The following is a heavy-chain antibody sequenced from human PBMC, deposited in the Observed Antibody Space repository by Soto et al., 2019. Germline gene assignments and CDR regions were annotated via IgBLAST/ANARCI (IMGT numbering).Heavy chain of an antibody. CDR3: AGRGSGSYYDC. D-gene: IGHD1-26*01. Sequence: EVQLLESGGGLVQPGGSLRLSCAASGFTFSSYAMRWVRQAPGKGLEWVSAISGSGDSTYYADSVKGRFTISRDNSKKKLYLQMNSLRAEDTAIEYGAGRGSGSYYDCWGKGTLVTVSS. V-gene: IGHV3-23*01. J-gene: IGHJ4*02. CDR1: GFTFSSYA. CDR2: ISGSGDST.